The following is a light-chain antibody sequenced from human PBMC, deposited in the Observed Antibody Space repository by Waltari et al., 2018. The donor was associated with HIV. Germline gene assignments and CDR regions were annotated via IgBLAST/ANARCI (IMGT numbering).Light chain of an antibody. V-gene: IGLV3-19*01. CDR3: NSRDSSGNLYV. J-gene: IGLJ1*01. Sequence: SSELTQDPAVSVALGQTVRITCQGDSLRSYYASWYQQKPGQAPVLVIYGKNNRPSGIPDRFAGSSSVNTASLTITGAQAEDEADYYCNSRDSSGNLYVFGTGTKVTVL. CDR1: SLRSYY. CDR2: GKN.